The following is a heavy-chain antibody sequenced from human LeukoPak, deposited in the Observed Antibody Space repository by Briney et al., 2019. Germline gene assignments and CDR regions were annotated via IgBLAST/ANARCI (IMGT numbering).Heavy chain of an antibody. CDR2: ISAYNGNP. D-gene: IGHD3-22*01. CDR3: PRVDTSAYYYPPDY. CDR1: GYTFTSYG. Sequence: ASVKVSCKASGYTFTSYGISWVRQAPGQGLEWMGWISAYNGNPNYAQNLQGRVTMTTDTSTSTAYMELRSLRSDDTAVYFCPRVDTSAYYYPPDYWGQGTLVTVSS. J-gene: IGHJ4*02. V-gene: IGHV1-18*01.